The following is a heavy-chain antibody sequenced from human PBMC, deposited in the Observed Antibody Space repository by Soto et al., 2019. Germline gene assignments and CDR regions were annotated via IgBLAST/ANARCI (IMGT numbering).Heavy chain of an antibody. CDR2: ISSTSIKI. D-gene: IGHD1-26*01. V-gene: IGHV3-21*02. J-gene: IGHJ4*02. Sequence: EVQLVESGGGLVKPGGSLRLSCAASGFTFSSYTMNWVRQAPGKGLEWVSTISSTSIKIYYADSLEGRFTVSRDNARDSLFLRMNSLRPEDTAVYFCARDTGGPLDYWSQGTLVTVSS. CDR1: GFTFSSYT. CDR3: ARDTGGPLDY.